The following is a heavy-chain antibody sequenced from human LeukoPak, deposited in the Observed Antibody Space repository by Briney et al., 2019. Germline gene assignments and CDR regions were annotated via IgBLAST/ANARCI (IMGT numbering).Heavy chain of an antibody. D-gene: IGHD2-21*01. Sequence: GGSLRLSCAASGFTFSSYGMHWVRQAPGKGLEWVAVISYDGSNKYYADSVKGRFTISRDNSKNTLYLQMNSLRAEDTAVYYCAKDDPSVFHAFDIWGRGTMVTVSS. CDR2: ISYDGSNK. J-gene: IGHJ3*02. CDR3: AKDDPSVFHAFDI. V-gene: IGHV3-30*18. CDR1: GFTFSSYG.